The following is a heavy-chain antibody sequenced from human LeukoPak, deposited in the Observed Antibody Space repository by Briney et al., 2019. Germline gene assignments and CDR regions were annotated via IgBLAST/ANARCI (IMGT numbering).Heavy chain of an antibody. CDR1: GFTFSFYS. J-gene: IGHJ3*02. CDR3: ARDRQMHDAFDI. D-gene: IGHD5-24*01. CDR2: ISSTSSYI. Sequence: GGSLRLSCAASGFTFSFYSMNWVRQAPGKGLEWVSSISSTSSYIYYADSVKGRFTISRDNGKNSLYLQMNSLRGEDTAVYYCARDRQMHDAFDIWGQGKMVTVSS. V-gene: IGHV3-21*01.